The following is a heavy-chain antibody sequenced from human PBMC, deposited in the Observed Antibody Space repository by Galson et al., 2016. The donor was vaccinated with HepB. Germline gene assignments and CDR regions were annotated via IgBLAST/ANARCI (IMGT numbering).Heavy chain of an antibody. D-gene: IGHD3-3*01. CDR2: ISSSDDSA. CDR1: GFTFSNYA. V-gene: IGHV3-23*01. Sequence: SLRLSCAASGFTFSNYAMSWVRHTSGKGLEWVSGISSSDDSAYYADSVKGLFTISRDNSKNTLYLQMNSLRAEDTAVYYCAKHQRITVFRFDPWGQGTLVTVSS. CDR3: AKHQRITVFRFDP. J-gene: IGHJ5*02.